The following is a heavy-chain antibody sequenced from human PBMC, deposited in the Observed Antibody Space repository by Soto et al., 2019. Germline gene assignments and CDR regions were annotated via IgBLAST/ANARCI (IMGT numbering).Heavy chain of an antibody. J-gene: IGHJ6*02. CDR1: GGSISSSNW. D-gene: IGHD6-13*01. V-gene: IGHV4-4*02. CDR2: IYHSGST. CDR3: ARDRGLAAAGNSPTHYYYYGMDV. Sequence: QVQLRESGPGLVKPSGTLSLTCAVSGGSISSSNWWSWVRQPPGKGLEWIGEIYHSGSTNYNPSLKSRVTISVDKSKNQFSLKLSSVTAADTAVYYCARDRGLAAAGNSPTHYYYYGMDVWGQGTTVTVSS.